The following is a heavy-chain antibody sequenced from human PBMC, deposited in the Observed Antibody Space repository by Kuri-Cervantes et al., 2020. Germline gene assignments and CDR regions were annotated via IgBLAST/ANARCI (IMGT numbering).Heavy chain of an antibody. J-gene: IGHJ3*02. D-gene: IGHD1-14*01. Sequence: SETLSLTCTVSGGPISSYSWSWIRQPPGKGLEWIGYIYYSGSTNYNPSLKSRVTISVDTSKNQFSLKLSSVTAADTAVYYCARAPRRQDAFDIWGQGTMVTVSS. CDR2: IYYSGST. V-gene: IGHV4-59*01. CDR1: GGPISSYS. CDR3: ARAPRRQDAFDI.